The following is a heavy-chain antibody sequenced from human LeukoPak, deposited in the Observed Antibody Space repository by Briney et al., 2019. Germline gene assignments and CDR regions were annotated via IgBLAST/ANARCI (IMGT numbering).Heavy chain of an antibody. CDR1: GGSFSNYF. CDR3: ARAVTTSRSHSYYYYYMDV. J-gene: IGHJ6*03. V-gene: IGHV4-59*01. CDR2: VHNIGST. Sequence: NSSETLSLTCTVSGGSFSNYFRGWIRKPPGRGLEWIGYVHNIGSTTYNPSLKSRVTISVDTSKNQFSLKLSSVTAADTAVYYCARAVTTSRSHSYYYYYMDVWGKGTTVTVSS. D-gene: IGHD4-11*01.